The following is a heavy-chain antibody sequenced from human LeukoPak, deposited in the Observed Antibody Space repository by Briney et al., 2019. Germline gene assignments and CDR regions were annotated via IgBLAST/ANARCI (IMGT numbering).Heavy chain of an antibody. D-gene: IGHD3-3*01. Sequence: SETLSLTCAVYGGSFSSYYWSWIRQPPGKGLEWIGEINHSGSTNYNPSLKSRVTISVDTSKNQFSLKLSSVTAADTAVYNCARASRITIFGVVRRGFWFDPWGQGTLVTVSS. CDR3: ARASRITIFGVVRRGFWFDP. J-gene: IGHJ5*02. V-gene: IGHV4-34*01. CDR2: INHSGST. CDR1: GGSFSSYY.